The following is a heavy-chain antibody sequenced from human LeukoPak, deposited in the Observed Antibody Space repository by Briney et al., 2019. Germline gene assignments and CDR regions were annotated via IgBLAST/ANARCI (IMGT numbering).Heavy chain of an antibody. CDR1: GYTFTGYY. J-gene: IGHJ4*02. CDR2: IIPNSGGT. Sequence: GASVKVSCKASGYTFTGYYMHWVRQAPGQGLEWMGWIIPNSGGTNYAPKFQGRVTMTRDTSISTAYMELSRLRSDDTALYYCARWYGSGSYDHWGQGTLVTVSS. V-gene: IGHV1-2*02. D-gene: IGHD3-10*01. CDR3: ARWYGSGSYDH.